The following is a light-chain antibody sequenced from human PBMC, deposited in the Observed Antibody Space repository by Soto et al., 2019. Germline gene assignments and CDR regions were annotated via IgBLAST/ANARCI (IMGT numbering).Light chain of an antibody. V-gene: IGKV1-12*01. CDR2: TGS. Sequence: DIQMTQSPSSVSASVGDRFTITCRASQAIDSWLAWYQQKPGEAPKLLIFTGSLLHSGVPPRFSGSGSGTDFTLTITSLQSEDFAVYYCQQYNLWPPITFGQGTRLEIK. J-gene: IGKJ5*01. CDR3: QQYNLWPPIT. CDR1: QAIDSW.